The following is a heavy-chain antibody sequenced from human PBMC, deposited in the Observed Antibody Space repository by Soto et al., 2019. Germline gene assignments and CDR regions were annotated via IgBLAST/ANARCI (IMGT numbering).Heavy chain of an antibody. D-gene: IGHD6-13*01. CDR3: TRDASRDSSARGWFDP. Sequence: GGSLRLSCAASGFTFRSFTMNWVRQAPGKGLEWVSTISSNSAYIYYTDALRGRFTISRDNAKNSLHLQMNSLRAEDTAVYYCTRDASRDSSARGWFDPWGPGTLGTVSS. CDR1: GFTFRSFT. CDR2: ISSNSAYI. V-gene: IGHV3-21*01. J-gene: IGHJ5*02.